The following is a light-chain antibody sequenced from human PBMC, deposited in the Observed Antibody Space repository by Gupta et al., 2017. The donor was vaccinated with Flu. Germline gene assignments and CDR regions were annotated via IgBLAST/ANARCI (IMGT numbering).Light chain of an antibody. V-gene: IGLV2-14*01. CDR1: SSDLGGYNY. CDR3: SSYTNTNTLVV. CDR2: EVS. Sequence: HSALTQPASVSGSPGPAITISGTGTSSDLGGYNYVSWYQQHPGKAPKLMIFEVSNRPSGVPNRFSGSKSGTTASLTITGLQAEDEADYYCSSYTNTNTLVVFGGGTKLTVL. J-gene: IGLJ2*01.